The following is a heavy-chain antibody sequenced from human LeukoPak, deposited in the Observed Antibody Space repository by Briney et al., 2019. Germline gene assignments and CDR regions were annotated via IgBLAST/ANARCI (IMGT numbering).Heavy chain of an antibody. CDR1: GFTVSSSY. CDR2: IYSGGST. D-gene: IGHD3-16*01. J-gene: IGHJ4*02. Sequence: GGSLRLSCAASGFTVSSSYMSWVRQAPGKGLEWVSVIYSGGSTYYADSVKGRFTISRDNSKNTLYLQMNSLRAEDTAVYYCARRGGGKYFDYWGQGTLVTVSS. V-gene: IGHV3-53*01. CDR3: ARRGGGKYFDY.